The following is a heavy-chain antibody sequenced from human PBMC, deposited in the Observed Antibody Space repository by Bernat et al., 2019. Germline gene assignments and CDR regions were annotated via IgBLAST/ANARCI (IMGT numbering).Heavy chain of an antibody. D-gene: IGHD2-2*01. CDR3: ARQTLGYCSSTSCSDAFDI. Sequence: QVQLVESGGGVVQPGRSLRLSCAASGFTFSSYGMHWVRQAPGKGLEWVAVIWYDGSNKYYADSVKGRFTISRDNSKNTLYLQMNSLRAEDTAVYYCARQTLGYCSSTSCSDAFDIWGQGTMVTVSS. CDR2: IWYDGSNK. V-gene: IGHV3-33*01. J-gene: IGHJ3*02. CDR1: GFTFSSYG.